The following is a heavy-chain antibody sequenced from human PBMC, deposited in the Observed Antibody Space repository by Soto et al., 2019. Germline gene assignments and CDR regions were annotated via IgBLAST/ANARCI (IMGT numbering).Heavy chain of an antibody. Sequence: ASLKVSCKASGYTFTIYDINWVRQATGQGLEWMGWMNPNSGNTGYAQKFQGRVTMTRNTSISTAYMELSSLRSEDTAVYYCARATFRYYYGSGSRTYYFDYWGQGTLVTVS. V-gene: IGHV1-8*01. CDR1: GYTFTIYD. J-gene: IGHJ4*02. CDR3: ARATFRYYYGSGSRTYYFDY. D-gene: IGHD3-10*01. CDR2: MNPNSGNT.